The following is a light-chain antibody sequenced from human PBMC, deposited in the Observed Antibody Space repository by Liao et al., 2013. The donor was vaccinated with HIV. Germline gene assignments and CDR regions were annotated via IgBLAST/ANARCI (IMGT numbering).Light chain of an antibody. Sequence: SYVVTQPPSVSVAPGKTAWITCGGDNIGSKSVHWYQQRPGQAPVLLIYYDNDRPSGIPQRFSGSNSGNTATLTISRVEAGDEADYYCQVWDTTTDHLYVFGSGTKVTVL. V-gene: IGLV3-21*01. J-gene: IGLJ1*01. CDR1: NIGSKS. CDR2: YDN. CDR3: QVWDTTTDHLYV.